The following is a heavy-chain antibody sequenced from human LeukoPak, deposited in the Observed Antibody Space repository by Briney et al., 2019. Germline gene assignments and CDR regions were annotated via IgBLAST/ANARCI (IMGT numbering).Heavy chain of an antibody. J-gene: IGHJ6*03. CDR1: GGSIRSGDYY. CDR2: IYYRGTT. V-gene: IGHV4-30-4*08. Sequence: SETLSLTCTVSGGSIRSGDYYWIWIRQPPGKGLEWIGYIYYRGTTYYNPSLKSRVTLSVDTSKNQFSLKLSSVTAADTAVYYCARDIYYYFYMDVWGKGTTVTVSS. CDR3: ARDIYYYFYMDV.